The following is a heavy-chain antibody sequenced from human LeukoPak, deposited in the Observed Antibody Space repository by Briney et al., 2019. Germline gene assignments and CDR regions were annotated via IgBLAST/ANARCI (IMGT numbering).Heavy chain of an antibody. CDR1: GFTFSSYS. CDR2: ISSSSSYI. CDR3: ARDPGDYGAKGMDV. J-gene: IGHJ6*02. Sequence: PGGSLRLSCAASGFTFSSYSMNWVRQAPWKGLEWVSSISSSSSYIYYADSVKGRFTISRDNAKNSLYLQMNSLRAEDTAVYYCARDPGDYGAKGMDVWGQGTTVTVSS. D-gene: IGHD4/OR15-4a*01. V-gene: IGHV3-21*01.